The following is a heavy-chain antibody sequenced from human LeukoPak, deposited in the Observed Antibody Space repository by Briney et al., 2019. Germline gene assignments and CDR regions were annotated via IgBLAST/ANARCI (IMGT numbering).Heavy chain of an antibody. CDR2: INHSGST. D-gene: IGHD4-17*01. V-gene: IGHV4-34*01. CDR3: ARGGLRCQDY. CDR1: GGSFSGYY. J-gene: IGHJ4*02. Sequence: SETLSLTCAVYGGSFSGYYWSWIRQPPGKGLEWIGEINHSGSTNYNPSLKNRVTISADTSNNQFSLKLSSVTAPDTAVYYCARGGLRCQDYWGRRTLVTVSS.